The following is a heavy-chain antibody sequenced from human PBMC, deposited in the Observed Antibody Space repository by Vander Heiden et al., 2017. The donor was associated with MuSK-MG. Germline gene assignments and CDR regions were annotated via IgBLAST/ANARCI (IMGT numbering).Heavy chain of an antibody. CDR1: GYTFTSYY. V-gene: IGHV1-46*01. J-gene: IGHJ4*02. D-gene: IGHD6-13*01. CDR3: ARDSNGSSWPFYFDY. Sequence: QVQLVQSGAEVKKPGASVKVSFKASGYTFTSYYMHWVRQAPGQGLEWMGIINPSGGSTSYAQKFQGRVTMTRDTSTSTVYMELSSLRSEDTAVYYCARDSNGSSWPFYFDYWGQGTLVTVSS. CDR2: INPSGGST.